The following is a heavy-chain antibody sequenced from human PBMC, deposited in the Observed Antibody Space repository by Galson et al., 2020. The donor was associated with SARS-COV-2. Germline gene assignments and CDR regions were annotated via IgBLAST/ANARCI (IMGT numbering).Heavy chain of an antibody. J-gene: IGHJ3*02. CDR1: GFTFSTYE. D-gene: IGHD6-13*01. CDR2: ISSSGTNI. Sequence: GGSLRLSCAGSGFTFSTYEMNWVRQAPGKGLEWVSYISSSGTNIYYADPVKGRFTISRDNANNSLYLQMTSLRAEDTAVYYCASPYLAAASFFGAFDIWGLGTMVTVSS. V-gene: IGHV3-48*03. CDR3: ASPYLAAASFFGAFDI.